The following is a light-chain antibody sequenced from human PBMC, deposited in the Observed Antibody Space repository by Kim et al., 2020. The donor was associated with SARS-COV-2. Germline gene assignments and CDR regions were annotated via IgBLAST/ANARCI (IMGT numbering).Light chain of an antibody. J-gene: IGKJ2*01. Sequence: DIVLTQSPGTLSVSPGVRVTLLCRASQSVISAYIAWYQHKPGLPPRLLIDGASSRATGIPDRFSGSGSGTDFTLTISRLEPEDFAVYYCQQYANSPHFGQGTKMEI. V-gene: IGKV3-20*01. CDR2: GAS. CDR3: QQYANSPH. CDR1: QSVISAY.